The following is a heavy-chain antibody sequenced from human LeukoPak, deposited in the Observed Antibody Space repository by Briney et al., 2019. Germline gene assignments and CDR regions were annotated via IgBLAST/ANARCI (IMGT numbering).Heavy chain of an antibody. CDR1: GFTFSSYA. J-gene: IGHJ1*01. Sequence: GGSLRLSCAASGFTFSSYAMSWVRQAPGKGLEWVAHINPDGRDTYYVDSMKGRFTISRDNAQNSMYLQMNSLRVEDTAVYYCTSWGDTTAEYFQRWGQGTLVTVSS. D-gene: IGHD2-21*02. CDR3: TSWGDTTAEYFQR. V-gene: IGHV3-7*01. CDR2: INPDGRDT.